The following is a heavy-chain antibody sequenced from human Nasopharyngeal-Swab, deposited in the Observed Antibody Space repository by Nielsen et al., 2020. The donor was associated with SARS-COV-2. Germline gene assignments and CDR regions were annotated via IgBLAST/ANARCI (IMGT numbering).Heavy chain of an antibody. D-gene: IGHD4-17*01. CDR1: GGSISSGSYY. CDR2: IYTSGST. J-gene: IGHJ4*02. CDR3: ARSSGADYGDYGGWVYYFDY. V-gene: IGHV4-61*02. Sequence: SETLSLPCPVSGGSISSGSYYWCWILQPAGKGLEWIGRIYTSGSTNYNPSLKSRVTISVDTSKNQFSLKLSSVTAADTAVYYCARSSGADYGDYGGWVYYFDYWGKGTLVTVSS.